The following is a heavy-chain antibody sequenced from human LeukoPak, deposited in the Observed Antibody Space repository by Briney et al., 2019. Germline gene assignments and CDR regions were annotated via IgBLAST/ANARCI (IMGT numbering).Heavy chain of an antibody. CDR3: ARGPSSSWYGYFDY. CDR1: GYTLTELS. CDR2: MNPNSGNT. Sequence: ASVKVSCKVSGYTLTELSMHWVRQAPGKGLEWMGWMNPNSGNTGYAQKFQGRVTMTRNTSISTAYMELSSLRSEDTAVYYCARGPSSSWYGYFDYWGQGTLVTVSS. D-gene: IGHD6-13*01. J-gene: IGHJ4*02. V-gene: IGHV1-8*01.